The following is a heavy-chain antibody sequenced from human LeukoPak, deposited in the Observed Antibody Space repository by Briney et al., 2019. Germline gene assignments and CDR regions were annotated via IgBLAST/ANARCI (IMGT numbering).Heavy chain of an antibody. D-gene: IGHD3-10*01. CDR2: ISSSSSYI. Sequence: PGGALRLSCAASGFTFSTDSMNGVGQAPGKGGEGGSFISSSSSYIYYADSVKGRFTISRDTPQTSLYLQMNSLRAEDTPVYYCARDGFSDYSYDYWGQGTLVTVSS. V-gene: IGHV3-21*05. J-gene: IGHJ4*02. CDR1: GFTFSTDS. CDR3: ARDGFSDYSYDY.